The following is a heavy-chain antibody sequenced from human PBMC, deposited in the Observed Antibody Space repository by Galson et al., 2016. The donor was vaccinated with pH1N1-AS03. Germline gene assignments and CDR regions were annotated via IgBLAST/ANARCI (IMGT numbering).Heavy chain of an antibody. J-gene: IGHJ6*02. V-gene: IGHV4-59*11. CDR3: ATGYCSGGICQSRMGYYGMDV. Sequence: SLTCSVSGVSIRTHYWSWIRQLPGKGLEWIGYIYSSGNTDYNPSLKRRVTISLDTSKSQFSLNLRSVTAAATAMYYCATGYCSGGICQSRMGYYGMDVWGQGIMVTVSS. D-gene: IGHD2-15*01. CDR1: GVSIRTHY. CDR2: IYSSGNT.